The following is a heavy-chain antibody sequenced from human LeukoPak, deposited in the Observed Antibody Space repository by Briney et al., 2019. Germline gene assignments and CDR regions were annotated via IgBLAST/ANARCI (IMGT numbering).Heavy chain of an antibody. CDR1: GGSISSYY. CDR3: AGHHPRNTVDF. D-gene: IGHD2/OR15-2a*01. CDR2: ISDIGSI. V-gene: IGHV4-59*08. Sequence: SETLSLTCTVSGGSISSYYWSWIRQPPGKGLEWIAYISDIGSINYNPSLKSRVTISLDTSKNQSSLKLSSVTAADTAVYYCAGHHPRNTVDFWGQGTLVTVSS. J-gene: IGHJ4*02.